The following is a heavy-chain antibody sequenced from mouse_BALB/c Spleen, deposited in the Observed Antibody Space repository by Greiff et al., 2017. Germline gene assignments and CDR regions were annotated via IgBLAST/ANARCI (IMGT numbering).Heavy chain of an antibody. CDR1: GFNIKDYY. V-gene: IGHV14-1*02. J-gene: IGHJ3*01. D-gene: IGHD1-1*01. Sequence: EVKLQESGAELVRPGALVKLSCKASGFNIKDYYMHWVKQRPEQGLEWIGWIDPENGNTIYDPKFQGKASITADTSSNTAYLQLSSLTSEDTAVYYCARDYGSSRAYWGQGTLVTVSA. CDR3: ARDYGSSRAY. CDR2: IDPENGNT.